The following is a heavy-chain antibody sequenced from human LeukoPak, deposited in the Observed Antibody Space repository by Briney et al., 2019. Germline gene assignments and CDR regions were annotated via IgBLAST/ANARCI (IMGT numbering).Heavy chain of an antibody. J-gene: IGHJ6*02. V-gene: IGHV3-9*01. CDR2: ISWNSGSI. CDR3: AGQYSSGWYDVGNYYYGMDV. Sequence: GGSLRLSCAASGFTFDDYAMHWVRQAPGKGLEWVSGISWNSGSIGYADSVKGRFTISRDNAKNSLYLQMNSLRAEDTAVYYCAGQYSSGWYDVGNYYYGMDVWGQGTTVTVSS. D-gene: IGHD6-19*01. CDR1: GFTFDDYA.